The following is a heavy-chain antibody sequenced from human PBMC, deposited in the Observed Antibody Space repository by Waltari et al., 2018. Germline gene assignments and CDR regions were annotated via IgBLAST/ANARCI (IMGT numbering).Heavy chain of an antibody. Sequence: VHLVQSGAEVKKPGSSVKVSCKASGGSSGRYAISWVRLAPGRGLEWMGGVFPLFGTPKYAQNVQDRVTMTADESTSTVYLELSSLKSEDTALYYWARWQRGGPLDPWGQGTLVTVSS. CDR1: GGSSGRYA. CDR3: ARWQRGGPLDP. J-gene: IGHJ5*02. D-gene: IGHD1-1*01. V-gene: IGHV1-69*12. CDR2: VFPLFGTP.